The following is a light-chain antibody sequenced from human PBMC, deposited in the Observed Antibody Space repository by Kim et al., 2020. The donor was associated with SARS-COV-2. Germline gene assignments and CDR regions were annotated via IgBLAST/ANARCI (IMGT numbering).Light chain of an antibody. CDR3: AAWDDSLNGFV. CDR1: SSNIGSNT. J-gene: IGLJ1*01. V-gene: IGLV1-44*01. CDR2: TNN. Sequence: QRVTISCSGSSSNIGSNTVNWYQQLPGTAPKLLIYTNNQRPSGVPDRFSGSKSGTSASLAISGLQSEDEADYYSAAWDDSLNGFVFGTGTKVTVL.